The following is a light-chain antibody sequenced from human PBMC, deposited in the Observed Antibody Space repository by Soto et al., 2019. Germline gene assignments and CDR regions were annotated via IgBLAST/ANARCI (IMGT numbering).Light chain of an antibody. CDR2: DAS. CDR1: QSVSSY. J-gene: IGKJ4*01. V-gene: IGKV3-11*01. CDR3: QQRSKFPT. Sequence: EIVLTQSPATLSLSPGERATLSCRASQSVSSYLAWYQQKPGQAPRLLIYDASNRATGIPARFSGSGSGTDFTLTISSLEPEDFAVYYCQQRSKFPTFGGGTKVEIK.